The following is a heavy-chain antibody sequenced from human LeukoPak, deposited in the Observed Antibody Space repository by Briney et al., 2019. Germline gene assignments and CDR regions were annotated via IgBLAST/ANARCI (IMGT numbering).Heavy chain of an antibody. J-gene: IGHJ3*02. V-gene: IGHV4-39*01. Sequence: PSETLSLTCTVSGGSISSSSYYWGWIRQSPGKGLEWIGSFLYSGSTYYNPSLKSRVTISVDTSKNQFSLKLSSVTAADTAVYYCAKGLRYLSFNDAFEIWGQGTVVTVSS. CDR1: GGSISSSSYY. D-gene: IGHD3-9*01. CDR2: FLYSGST. CDR3: AKGLRYLSFNDAFEI.